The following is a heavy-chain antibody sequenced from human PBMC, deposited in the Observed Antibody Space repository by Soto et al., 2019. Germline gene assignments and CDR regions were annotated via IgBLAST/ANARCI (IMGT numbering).Heavy chain of an antibody. Sequence: QVQLVQSGAEVKKPGSSVKVSCKASGGTFSSYAISWVRQAPGQGLEWMGGIIPIFGTANYAQKFQGRVTITADKSTSTAYMELSSLRSADTAVYYCATPQYSPNRADYYYYGMDVWGQGTTVTVSS. D-gene: IGHD6-6*01. V-gene: IGHV1-69*06. CDR2: IIPIFGTA. CDR1: GGTFSSYA. CDR3: ATPQYSPNRADYYYYGMDV. J-gene: IGHJ6*02.